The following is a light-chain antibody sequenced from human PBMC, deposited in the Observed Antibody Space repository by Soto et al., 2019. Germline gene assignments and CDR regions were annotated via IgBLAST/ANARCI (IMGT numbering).Light chain of an antibody. CDR3: SSFAGSDRVV. V-gene: IGLV2-8*01. Sequence: QSALTQPPSASGSPGQSVTISCTGTSSDVGGYNYVSWYQQHAGKGPKLMIYEVTKRPSGVPDRFSGSKFGNTASLTVSGLQADDEAAYYCSSFAGSDRVVFGGGTKLTVL. J-gene: IGLJ2*01. CDR2: EVT. CDR1: SSDVGGYNY.